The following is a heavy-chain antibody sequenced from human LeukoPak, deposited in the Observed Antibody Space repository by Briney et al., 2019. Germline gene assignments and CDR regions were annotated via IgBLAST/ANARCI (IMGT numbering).Heavy chain of an antibody. CDR1: GYTFTGYY. CDR3: ARDQSDGYNDYYFDY. CDR2: MNPNNGGT. J-gene: IGHJ4*02. V-gene: IGHV1-2*02. D-gene: IGHD5-24*01. Sequence: ASVKVSCKASGYTFTGYYIHWVRQAPGQGLEWMGWMNPNNGGTNFAQKFQGRVTMTRDTSISTAYMELSRLRSDDTAVYYCARDQSDGYNDYYFDYWGQGTLVTVSS.